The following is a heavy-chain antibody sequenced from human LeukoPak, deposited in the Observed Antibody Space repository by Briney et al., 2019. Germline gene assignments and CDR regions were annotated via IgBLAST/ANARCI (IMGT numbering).Heavy chain of an antibody. Sequence: AASVRVSCKASGYTFSDYSMHWGRQAPGQGVEWMGWINPKSGGTNYAQTLQGRVTMTRDTSISTAYMELSRLRSDDTAVYYCAGELQWLFFWGQGTLVTVSS. V-gene: IGHV1-2*02. CDR3: AGELQWLFF. D-gene: IGHD3-22*01. CDR1: GYTFSDYS. CDR2: INPKSGGT. J-gene: IGHJ4*02.